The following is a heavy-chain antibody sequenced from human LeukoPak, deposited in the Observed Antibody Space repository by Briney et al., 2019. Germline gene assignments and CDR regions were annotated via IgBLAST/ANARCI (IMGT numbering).Heavy chain of an antibody. CDR1: GFTFSSYA. Sequence: PGGSLRLSCAASGFTFSSYAMHWVRQAPGKGLEWVAVISYDGSNKYYADSVKGRFTISRDNSKNTLYLQVNSLRAEDTAVYYCARDRYYDSFGYYTGDPWGQGTLVTVSS. D-gene: IGHD3-22*01. CDR2: ISYDGSNK. CDR3: ARDRYYDSFGYYTGDP. V-gene: IGHV3-30*04. J-gene: IGHJ5*02.